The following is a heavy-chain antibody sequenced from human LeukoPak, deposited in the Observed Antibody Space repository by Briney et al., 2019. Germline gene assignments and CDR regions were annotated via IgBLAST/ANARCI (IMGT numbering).Heavy chain of an antibody. V-gene: IGHV1-69*04. Sequence: ASVKVSCKASGGTFSSYAISWVRQAPGQGLEWMGRIIPIFGIANYAQKLQGRVTITPDKSTSTAYMELSSLRSEDTAVYYCARVNDYGDYHDYWGQGTLVTVSS. D-gene: IGHD4-17*01. J-gene: IGHJ4*02. CDR3: ARVNDYGDYHDY. CDR2: IIPIFGIA. CDR1: GGTFSSYA.